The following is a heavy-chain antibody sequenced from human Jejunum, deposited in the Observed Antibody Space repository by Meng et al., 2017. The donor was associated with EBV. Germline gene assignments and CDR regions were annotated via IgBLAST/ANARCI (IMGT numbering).Heavy chain of an antibody. D-gene: IGHD3-16*01. J-gene: IGHJ4*02. CDR1: GFTFSGHA. Sequence: VQLVEAGGGVVQPGSALRLSCAASGFTFSGHAMQWVRQAPGKGLKWVALISNDGNNKYYADSVKGRFTISRDNSKNTLYLQMNSLRVDDTALYYCTREWGADYWGQGTLVTVSS. CDR2: ISNDGNNK. CDR3: TREWGADY. V-gene: IGHV3-30-3*01.